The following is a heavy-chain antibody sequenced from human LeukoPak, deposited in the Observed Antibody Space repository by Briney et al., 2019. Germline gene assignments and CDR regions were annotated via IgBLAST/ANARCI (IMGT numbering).Heavy chain of an antibody. D-gene: IGHD6-19*01. Sequence: GGSLRLSCAASGFTFSSYSMNWVRQAPGKGLEWVSSISSSSSYIYYADSVKGRFTISRDNAKNSLYLQMNSLRAEDTAVYYCARDPGIAVAGTNVDYWGQGTLVTVSS. J-gene: IGHJ4*02. CDR1: GFTFSSYS. CDR3: ARDPGIAVAGTNVDY. CDR2: ISSSSSYI. V-gene: IGHV3-21*01.